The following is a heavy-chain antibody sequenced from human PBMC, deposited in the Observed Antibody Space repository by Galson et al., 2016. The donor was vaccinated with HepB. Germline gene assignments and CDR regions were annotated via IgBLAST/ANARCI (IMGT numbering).Heavy chain of an antibody. D-gene: IGHD3-9*01. V-gene: IGHV3-15*01. CDR3: TTLITIDVHADY. CDR2: IRTKSEGGTT. Sequence: SLRLSCAASGFTLTNAWMSWVRQAPGKGLEWIGLIRTKSEGGTTHHAASLKGRFTIPRDDSKNTLQLQMNSLQTEDKAVYYCTTLITIDVHADYWGQGTLVTVSS. J-gene: IGHJ4*02. CDR1: GFTLTNAW.